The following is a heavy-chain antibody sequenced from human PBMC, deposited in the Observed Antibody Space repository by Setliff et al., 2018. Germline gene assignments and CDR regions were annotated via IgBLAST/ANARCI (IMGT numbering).Heavy chain of an antibody. V-gene: IGHV3-23*01. D-gene: IGHD6-6*01. CDR3: AKSSGSSSSTNLEY. J-gene: IGHJ4*02. CDR2: ISGSGGST. Sequence: GGSLRLSCAASGFTFNNYVMSWVRQAPGKGLEWVSGISGSGGSTYYADSVKGRFTISRDNSKNTVFLQVNSLRPEDSAVYYCAKSSGSSSSTNLEYLGPGTLVTVSS. CDR1: GFTFNNYV.